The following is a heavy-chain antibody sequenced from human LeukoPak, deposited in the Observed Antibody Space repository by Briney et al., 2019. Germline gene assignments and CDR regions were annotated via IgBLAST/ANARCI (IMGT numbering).Heavy chain of an antibody. J-gene: IGHJ4*02. V-gene: IGHV3-30*18. Sequence: GGSLRLSCAASGFTFSSYGMHWVRQAPGKGLEWVAVISYDGSNKYYADSVKGRFTISRDNSKNTLYLQMNSLRAEDTAVYYCAKDHSSGWYGGGYFDYWGQGTLVTVSS. CDR3: AKDHSSGWYGGGYFDY. CDR2: ISYDGSNK. D-gene: IGHD6-19*01. CDR1: GFTFSSYG.